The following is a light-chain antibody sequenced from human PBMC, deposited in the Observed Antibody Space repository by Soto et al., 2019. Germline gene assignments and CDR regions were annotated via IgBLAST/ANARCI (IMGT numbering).Light chain of an antibody. J-gene: IGKJ2*01. CDR1: QSVSSN. CDR2: GAS. V-gene: IGKV3-15*01. CDR3: HYYNNWPLYT. Sequence: EIVMTQSPATLSVSPGERATLSCRASQSVSSNLAWYQQKPGQAPRLLIYGASTRATGIPARFSGSGSGTEFTLTISSLQSEDFAVYYCHYYNNWPLYTFGQGTKLEIK.